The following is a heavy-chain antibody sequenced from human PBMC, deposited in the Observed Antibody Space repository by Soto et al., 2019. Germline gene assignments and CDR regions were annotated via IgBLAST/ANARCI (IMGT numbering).Heavy chain of an antibody. CDR3: AKVPGAVAGSRYAFAI. CDR2: ISGSGGST. Sequence: GGSLRLSCAASGFTFSSYAMSWVRQAPGKGLEWVSAISGSGGSTYYADSVKGRFTISRDNSKNTLYLQMNSLRAEDTAVYYCAKVPGAVAGSRYAFAIWGQGTMVTVSS. J-gene: IGHJ3*02. D-gene: IGHD6-19*01. CDR1: GFTFSSYA. V-gene: IGHV3-23*01.